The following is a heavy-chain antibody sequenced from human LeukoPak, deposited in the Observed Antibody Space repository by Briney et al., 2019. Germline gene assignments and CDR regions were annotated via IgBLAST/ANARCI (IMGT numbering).Heavy chain of an antibody. CDR1: GFTFSSYS. CDR3: AKGPVTIFGVVIRLDWYFDL. Sequence: GGSLRLSCAASGFTFSSYSMSWVRQAPGKGLEWLSYISSSSSTIYYADSVKGRFTISRDNSKNTLYLQMNSLRAEDTAVYYCAKGPVTIFGVVIRLDWYFDLWGRGTLVTVSS. V-gene: IGHV3-48*01. CDR2: ISSSSSTI. J-gene: IGHJ2*01. D-gene: IGHD3-3*01.